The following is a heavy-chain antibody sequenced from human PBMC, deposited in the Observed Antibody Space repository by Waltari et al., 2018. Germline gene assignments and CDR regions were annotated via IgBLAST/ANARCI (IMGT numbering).Heavy chain of an antibody. CDR3: ARAVGATGRWFDP. V-gene: IGHV4-61*09. CDR1: GGSISSGSYY. CDR2: IYTSGST. D-gene: IGHD1-26*01. J-gene: IGHJ5*02. Sequence: QVQLQESGPGLVKPSQTLSLTCTVSGGSISSGSYYWSWIRQPAGKGLEWIGYIYTSGSTNYNPSLKSRVTISVDTSKNQFSLKLSSVTAADTAVYYCARAVGATGRWFDPWGQGTLVTVSS.